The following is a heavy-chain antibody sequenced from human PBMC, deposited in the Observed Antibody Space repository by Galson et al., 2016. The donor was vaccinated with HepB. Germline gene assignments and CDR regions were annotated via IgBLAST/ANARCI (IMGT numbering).Heavy chain of an antibody. CDR3: VRGQYDAFDI. D-gene: IGHD4-11*01. CDR2: SWYDGSKK. J-gene: IGHJ3*02. CDR1: GFTFHNYV. V-gene: IGHV3-33*01. Sequence: SLRLSCAASGFTFHNYVMHWVRQPPGKGLEWVAVSWYDGSKKYYVDSVKGRFTISRDNSKNTLSLQMNSLRTEDTAFYYCVRGQYDAFDIWGQGTMVTVSS.